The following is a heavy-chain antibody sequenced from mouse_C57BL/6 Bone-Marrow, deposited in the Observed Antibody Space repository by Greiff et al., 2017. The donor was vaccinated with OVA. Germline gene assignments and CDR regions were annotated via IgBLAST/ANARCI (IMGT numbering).Heavy chain of an antibody. CDR1: GFNIKDDY. Sequence: EVQLQQSGAELVRPGASVKLSCTASGFNIKDDYMHWVKQRPEQGLEWIGWIDPENGDTEYASKLQGKATITADTSSNTAYLQLSSLTSEDTAVDYCTTVLRRDYFDYWGQGTTLTVSS. J-gene: IGHJ2*01. D-gene: IGHD2-4*01. CDR2: IDPENGDT. CDR3: TTVLRRDYFDY. V-gene: IGHV14-4*01.